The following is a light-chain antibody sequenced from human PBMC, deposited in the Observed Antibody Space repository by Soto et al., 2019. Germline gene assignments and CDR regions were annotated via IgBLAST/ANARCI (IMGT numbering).Light chain of an antibody. V-gene: IGKV3-15*01. CDR1: QSVSIN. CDR2: GAS. Sequence: TVLTQSPATLSVSPGERASLSCRASQSVSINLAWYQQKPGQAPRLLIYGASTGATGIPARFSGSGSGTEFTLTINSLQSEDFAVYYCQEYDNWPPEGTFGQGTKVEV. J-gene: IGKJ1*01. CDR3: QEYDNWPPEGT.